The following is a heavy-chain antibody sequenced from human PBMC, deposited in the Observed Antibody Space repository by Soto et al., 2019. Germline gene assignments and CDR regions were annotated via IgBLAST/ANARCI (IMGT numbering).Heavy chain of an antibody. J-gene: IGHJ4*02. D-gene: IGHD1-26*01. V-gene: IGHV3-30*03. CDR2: ISGDGNDK. Sequence: ESGGGVVQPGRSLRLSCAASVFIFRNFGMHWVRRAPGKGLEWVATISGDGNDKYYPDSMKGRFTISRDNFNNTLYLQLNSLRPEDTAVYHCVQGASTAHQPLDSWGQGVLVTVSS. CDR1: VFIFRNFG. CDR3: VQGASTAHQPLDS.